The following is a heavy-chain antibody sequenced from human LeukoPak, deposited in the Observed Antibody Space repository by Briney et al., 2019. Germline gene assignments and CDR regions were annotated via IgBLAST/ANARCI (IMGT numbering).Heavy chain of an antibody. CDR2: IYSTGTT. Sequence: SETLSLTCAVSGGSISGYYWSWSRQSPEKGLEWIGYIYSTGTTIYNPSLRSRVTMSVDVSKNQISLDLTTVTTADTAIYYCARHDPEGHYRRGMDVWGQGTTVTVSS. CDR3: ARHDPEGHYRRGMDV. V-gene: IGHV4-59*08. CDR1: GGSISGYY. J-gene: IGHJ6*02. D-gene: IGHD3-16*02.